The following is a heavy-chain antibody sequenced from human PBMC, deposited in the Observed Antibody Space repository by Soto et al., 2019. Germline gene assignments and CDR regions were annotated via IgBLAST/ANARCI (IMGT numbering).Heavy chain of an antibody. V-gene: IGHV1-69*12. Sequence: QVQLVQSGAEVKKPGSSVKVSCKASGGTFSSYANSWVRQAPGQGLEWMGGIIPIFGTADYAQKFQGRVTITADESTSTAYMELSSLRSEDTAVYYCALHYGSGSNYYYYGMDVWGQRTTVTVSS. CDR1: GGTFSSYA. CDR2: IIPIFGTA. D-gene: IGHD3-10*01. J-gene: IGHJ6*02. CDR3: ALHYGSGSNYYYYGMDV.